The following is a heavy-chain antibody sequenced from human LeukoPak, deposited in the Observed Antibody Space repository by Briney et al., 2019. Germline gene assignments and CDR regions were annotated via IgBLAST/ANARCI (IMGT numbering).Heavy chain of an antibody. CDR2: IYPGDSDT. Sequence: GESLKISCKGSGYTFTTYWIGWVRQMPGKGLEWMGIIYPGDSDTRDSPSFEGQVTISADKGISTAYLRWSSLTASDTAIYYCARLQHSSSWSDNFDYWGQGTLVTVSS. CDR1: GYTFTTYW. V-gene: IGHV5-51*01. CDR3: ARLQHSSSWSDNFDY. J-gene: IGHJ4*02. D-gene: IGHD6-13*01.